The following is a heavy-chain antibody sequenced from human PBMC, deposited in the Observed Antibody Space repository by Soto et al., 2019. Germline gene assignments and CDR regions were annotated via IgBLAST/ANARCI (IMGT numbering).Heavy chain of an antibody. CDR3: ARIIGYCRNNDCSWTFDI. D-gene: IGHD2-15*01. J-gene: IGHJ3*02. CDR2: FYPGDSTS. V-gene: IGHV5-51*01. CDR1: GYSFISYW. Sequence: ESLKISCKTSGYSFISYWVAWVRQLPGKGLEWMGTFYPGDSTSTYSPSFQGQVTISVDKSISTAYLQLSSLKASDTAMYYCARIIGYCRNNDCSWTFDIWGQGTMVTVSS.